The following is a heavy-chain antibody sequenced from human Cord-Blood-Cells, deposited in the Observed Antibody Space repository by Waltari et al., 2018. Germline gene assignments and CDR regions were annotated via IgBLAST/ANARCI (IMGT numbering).Heavy chain of an antibody. Sequence: QVQLVESGGGVVQPGGSLRLSCAASGFTFSSYGMHWVRQAPGKGLEWVAFILYDGSNKNYADSVYARFTISRDNSKNTMYLQMNSLRAENMAVYYCAKVPVSPVYAFDFWGQGTKFTVAS. CDR1: GFTFSSYG. CDR3: AKVPVSPVYAFDF. CDR2: ILYDGSNK. J-gene: IGHJ3*01. V-gene: IGHV3-30*02.